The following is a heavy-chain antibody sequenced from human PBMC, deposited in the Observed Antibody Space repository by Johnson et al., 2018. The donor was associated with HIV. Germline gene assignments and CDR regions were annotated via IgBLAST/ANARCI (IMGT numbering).Heavy chain of an antibody. CDR3: AKDSSSRMGFPGFGI. Sequence: QMQLVESGGGVVQPGGSLRLSCAASGFTFSSYGMHWVRQAPGKGLEWVAFIRYDGSNKYYADSVKGRFTISRDNSKNTLYLQMSSLRLEDTALYYCAKDSSSRMGFPGFGIWGPGTMVTVSS. CDR1: GFTFSSYG. CDR2: IRYDGSNK. D-gene: IGHD2-2*01. V-gene: IGHV3-30*02. J-gene: IGHJ3*02.